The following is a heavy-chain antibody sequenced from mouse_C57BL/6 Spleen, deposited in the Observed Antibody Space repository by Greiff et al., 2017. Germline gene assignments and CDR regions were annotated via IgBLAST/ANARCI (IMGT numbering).Heavy chain of an antibody. CDR2: IYPSDSET. V-gene: IGHV1-61*01. CDR1: GYTFTSYW. CDR3: ATRGNYGNYGRLYWYAMDY. Sequence: QVQLQQPGAELVRPGSSVKLSCKASGYTFTSYWMDWVKQRPGQGLEWIGNIYPSDSETHYNQKFKDKATLTVDKSSSTAYMQLSSLTSEDSAVYYCATRGNYGNYGRLYWYAMDYWGQGTSVTVSS. J-gene: IGHJ4*01. D-gene: IGHD2-1*01.